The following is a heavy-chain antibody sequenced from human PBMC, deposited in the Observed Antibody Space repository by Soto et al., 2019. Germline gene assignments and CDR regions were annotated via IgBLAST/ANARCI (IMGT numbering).Heavy chain of an antibody. Sequence: QVQLVESGGGVVQPGRSLRLSCAASGFTFSSYAMHWVRQAPGKGLEWVAVISYDGSNKYYADSVKGRFTISRDNSKNTLYLQMNSLRAEDTAVYYCARVLPPSYTNPAGQLVYYYGMDVWGQGTTVTVSS. CDR1: GFTFSSYA. J-gene: IGHJ6*02. CDR3: ARVLPPSYTNPAGQLVYYYGMDV. D-gene: IGHD6-6*01. CDR2: ISYDGSNK. V-gene: IGHV3-30-3*01.